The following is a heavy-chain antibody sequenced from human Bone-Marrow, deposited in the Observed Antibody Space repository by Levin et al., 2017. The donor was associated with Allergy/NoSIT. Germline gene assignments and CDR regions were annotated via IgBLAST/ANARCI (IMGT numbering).Heavy chain of an antibody. V-gene: IGHV3-21*01. Sequence: GESLKISCATSGFPFSTYGMAWVRQAPGKGLEWVASITSTSKYRHYADSVKGRFTISRDNANNSLSLQMNRLRGEDMAVYYCARAAGAAGRGGMDVWGQGTTVTVSS. CDR3: ARAAGAAGRGGMDV. CDR2: ITSTSKYR. D-gene: IGHD6-13*01. CDR1: GFPFSTYG. J-gene: IGHJ6*02.